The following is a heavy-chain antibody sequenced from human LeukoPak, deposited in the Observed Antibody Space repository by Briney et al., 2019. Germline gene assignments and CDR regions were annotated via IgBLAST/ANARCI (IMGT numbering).Heavy chain of an antibody. CDR3: ARGGWYYGSGSYIDY. D-gene: IGHD3-10*01. J-gene: IGHJ4*02. Sequence: GGSLRLSCAASGFTFSSYAMSWVRQAPGKGLEWVSAISGSGGSTYYADSVKGRFTISRDNAKNSLYLQMNSLRAEDTAVYYCARGGWYYGSGSYIDYWGQGTLVTVSS. V-gene: IGHV3-23*01. CDR2: ISGSGGST. CDR1: GFTFSSYA.